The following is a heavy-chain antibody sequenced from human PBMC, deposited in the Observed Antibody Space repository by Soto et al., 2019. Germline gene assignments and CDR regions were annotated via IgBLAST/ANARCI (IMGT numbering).Heavy chain of an antibody. V-gene: IGHV4-31*03. CDR2: SYYSGST. Sequence: PSETLSLTCTVSGGSISSGGYYWSWIRQHPGKGLEWIGYSYYSGSTYYNPSLKSRVTISVDTSKNQFSLKLSSVTAAETAVYYCAREAPYGGNPFLDAPHAFDIWGQGTMVTVSS. CDR1: GGSISSGGYY. D-gene: IGHD4-17*01. CDR3: AREAPYGGNPFLDAPHAFDI. J-gene: IGHJ3*02.